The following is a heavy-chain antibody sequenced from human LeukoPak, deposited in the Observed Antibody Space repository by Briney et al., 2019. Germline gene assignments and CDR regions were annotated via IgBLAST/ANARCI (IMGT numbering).Heavy chain of an antibody. CDR1: GGSISSGDYY. Sequence: SETLSLTCTVSGGSISSGDYYWSWIRQPPGKGLEWIGYIFYSGSTYSNPSLESRVTISVDTSKNQFSLELSSVTAADTAVYYCARVEAAADTAGFDPWGQGTLVTVSS. CDR2: IFYSGST. D-gene: IGHD6-13*01. J-gene: IGHJ5*02. V-gene: IGHV4-30-4*01. CDR3: ARVEAAADTAGFDP.